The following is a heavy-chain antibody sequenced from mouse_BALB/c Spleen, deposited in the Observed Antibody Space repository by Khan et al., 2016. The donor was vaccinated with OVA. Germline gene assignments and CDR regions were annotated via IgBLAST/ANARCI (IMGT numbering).Heavy chain of an antibody. CDR1: GYTFTSYT. D-gene: IGHD2-14*01. CDR3: VREGAYHRDDGWFAY. V-gene: IGHV1-4*01. CDR2: INPSNGYT. J-gene: IGHJ3*01. Sequence: LEVSGAELARPGASVKMSCKASGYTFTSYTIHWIKQRPGQGLEWIGYINPSNGYTNYTQKFKDKATLTTDKSSTTAYLQLSSLTSDDSAVYDCVREGAYHRDDGWFAYWGQGTLVTVSA.